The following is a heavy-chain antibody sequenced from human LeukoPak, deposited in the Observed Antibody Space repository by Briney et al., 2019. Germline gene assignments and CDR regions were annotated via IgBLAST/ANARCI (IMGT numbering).Heavy chain of an antibody. D-gene: IGHD3-22*01. Sequence: GASVKVSCKASGGTFSSYAISWVRQAPGQGLEWMGIINPSGGSTSYAQKFQGRVTMTRDTSTSTVYMELGSLRSEDTAVYYCARDQYYDSSGKGLAFDIWSQGTMVTVSS. CDR3: ARDQYYDSSGKGLAFDI. CDR1: GGTFSSYA. CDR2: INPSGGST. J-gene: IGHJ3*02. V-gene: IGHV1-46*01.